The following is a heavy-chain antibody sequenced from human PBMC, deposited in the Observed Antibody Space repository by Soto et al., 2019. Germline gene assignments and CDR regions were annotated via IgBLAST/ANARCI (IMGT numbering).Heavy chain of an antibody. CDR2: INSDGSTT. J-gene: IGHJ6*02. CDR1: GFTFTSYW. D-gene: IGHD2-21*01. Sequence: EVQLVESGGGLVQPGGSLRLSCAASGFTFTSYWMHWVRQVPGKGLVWVSRINSDGSTTNYADSVKGRFTISRDNAKNTQYLQMNSLRAEDTAVYYCARGLRNYYGMDVWGQGTTVTVSS. CDR3: ARGLRNYYGMDV. V-gene: IGHV3-74*01.